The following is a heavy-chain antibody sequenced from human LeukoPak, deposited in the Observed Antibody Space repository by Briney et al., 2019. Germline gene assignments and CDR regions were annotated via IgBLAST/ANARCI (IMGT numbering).Heavy chain of an antibody. CDR2: IYNSGST. J-gene: IGHJ2*01. CDR1: GGSLSRGGYS. D-gene: IGHD2-21*02. Sequence: SQTLSLTCAVSGGSLSRGGYSWGWLRQPPGTGLEWVGYIYNSGSTYYNPSLKSRVTISVDRSKNQFSLKLSSVTAADTAVYYCARDLVVVTARLIWYFDLWGRGTLVTVSS. CDR3: ARDLVVVTARLIWYFDL. V-gene: IGHV4-30-2*01.